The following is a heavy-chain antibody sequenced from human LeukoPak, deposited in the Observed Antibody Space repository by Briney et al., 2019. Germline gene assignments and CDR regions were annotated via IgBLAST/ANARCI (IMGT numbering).Heavy chain of an antibody. V-gene: IGHV3-30*02. CDR3: ARDGYCSSTSCYTGYYYYYYMDV. D-gene: IGHD2-2*02. CDR1: GFTFSSYG. Sequence: PGGSLRLSCAASGFTFSSYGMHWVRQAPGKGLEWVAFIRYDGSNKYYADSVKGRFTISRDNSKNTLYLQMSSLRAEDTAVYYCARDGYCSSTSCYTGYYYYYYMDVWGKGTTVTVSS. J-gene: IGHJ6*03. CDR2: IRYDGSNK.